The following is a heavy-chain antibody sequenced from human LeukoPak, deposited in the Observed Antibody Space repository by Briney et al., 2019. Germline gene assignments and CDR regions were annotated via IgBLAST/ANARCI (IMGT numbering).Heavy chain of an antibody. V-gene: IGHV5-10-1*01. CDR3: ARHEAAAGLFDY. CDR1: GYSFTSYW. Sequence: GESLKISCEGSGYSFTSYWISWVRQMPGKGLEWMGRIDPSDSYTNYSPSFQGHVTISADKSISTAYLQWSSLKASDTAMYYCARHEAAAGLFDYWGQGTLVTVSS. D-gene: IGHD6-13*01. J-gene: IGHJ4*02. CDR2: IDPSDSYT.